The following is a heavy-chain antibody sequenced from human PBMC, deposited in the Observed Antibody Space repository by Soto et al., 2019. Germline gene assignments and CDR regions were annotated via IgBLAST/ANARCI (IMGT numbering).Heavy chain of an antibody. CDR3: ARYNCSSTSCYGPHSAWFDP. V-gene: IGHV1-18*01. CDR2: ISVYNVNT. D-gene: IGHD2-2*01. J-gene: IGHJ5*02. CDR1: GYTFNNYG. Sequence: ASVKVSCKASGYTFNNYGISCVRQAPGHGLEWMGWISVYNVNTNYIQKLQDRVTLTTDTSTSTAYMELRSLRSDDTAVYYCARYNCSSTSCYGPHSAWFDPWGQGTLVTVSS.